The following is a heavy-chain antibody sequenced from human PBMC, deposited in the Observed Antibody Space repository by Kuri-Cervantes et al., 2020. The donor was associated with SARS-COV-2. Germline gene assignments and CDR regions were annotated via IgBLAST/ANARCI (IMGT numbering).Heavy chain of an antibody. CDR2: IHHTGST. J-gene: IGHJ4*02. Sequence: SETLSLTCVVSGYSISSGYYWGWIRQPPGKGLECIGSIHHTGSTNYNPSLKSRVTISVDRSKNQFSLKLSSVTAADTAVYYCARKYYDILTGYYTEDYWGQATLVTVSS. V-gene: IGHV4-38-2*01. CDR3: ARKYYDILTGYYTEDY. D-gene: IGHD3-9*01. CDR1: GYSISSGYY.